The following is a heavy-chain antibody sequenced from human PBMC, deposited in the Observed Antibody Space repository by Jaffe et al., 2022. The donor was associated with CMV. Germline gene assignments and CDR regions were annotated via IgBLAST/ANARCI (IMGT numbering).Heavy chain of an antibody. V-gene: IGHV3-21*01. Sequence: EVQLVESGGDLVKPGGSLRLSCAASGFTFSDYNMNWVRQAPGRGLEWVSSISRSSSYIRYADSVTGRFTISRDNAKNSLYLQMNSLRADDTAVYYCLCNYCDRRVQSYDNYRGQGTVVTVSS. D-gene: IGHD3-22*01. CDR2: ISRSSSYI. CDR1: GFTFSDYN. CDR3: LCNYCDRRVQSYDNY. J-gene: IGHJ4*02.